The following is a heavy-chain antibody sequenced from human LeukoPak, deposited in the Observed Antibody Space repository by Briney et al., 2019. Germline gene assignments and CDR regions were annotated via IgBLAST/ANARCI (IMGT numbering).Heavy chain of an antibody. CDR3: ARDYYYGSGTYFSGFDY. CDR1: GGTFSSYA. D-gene: IGHD3-10*01. J-gene: IGHJ4*02. V-gene: IGHV1-69*04. CDR2: IIPILGIA. Sequence: SVKLSCKASGGTFSSYAISWVRQAPGQGLEWMGRIIPILGIANYAQKFQGRVTMARDTSTSTVYMELSRLRAEDTAVYYCARDYYYGSGTYFSGFDYWGQGTLVTVSS.